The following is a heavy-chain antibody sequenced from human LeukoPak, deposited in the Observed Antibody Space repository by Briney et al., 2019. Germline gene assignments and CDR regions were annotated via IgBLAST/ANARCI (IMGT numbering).Heavy chain of an antibody. CDR3: ARVPHAMVRGVIITEFYFDY. D-gene: IGHD3-10*01. V-gene: IGHV3-21*01. CDR2: ISSSSNYI. CDR1: GLTFSSYT. Sequence: GGSLRLSCAASGLTFSSYTMNWVRQAPGKGLEWVSSISSSSNYIYYADSVKGRFTISRDNAKNSLYLQMNSLRAEDTAVYYCARVPHAMVRGVIITEFYFDYWGQGTLVTVSS. J-gene: IGHJ4*02.